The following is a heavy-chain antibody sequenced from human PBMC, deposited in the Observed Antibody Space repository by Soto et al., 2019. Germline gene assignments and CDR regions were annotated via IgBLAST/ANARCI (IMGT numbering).Heavy chain of an antibody. V-gene: IGHV3-9*03. D-gene: IGHD3-9*01. CDR1: GFTFDDYA. CDR3: AKDEDLTRAASGAFDI. CDR2: ISWHSGSI. Sequence: EVQLVESGGGLVQPGRSLRLSCAAPGFTFDDYAMHWVRQAPGKGLEWVSGISWHSGSIGYAVSVKGRFTISRDNAKSSRYLQMNSLRAEDITLYDCAKDEDLTRAASGAFDIWGRGTMVIVSS. J-gene: IGHJ3*02.